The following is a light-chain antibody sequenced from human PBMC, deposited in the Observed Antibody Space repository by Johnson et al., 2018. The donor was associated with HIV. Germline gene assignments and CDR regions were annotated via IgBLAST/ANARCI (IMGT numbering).Light chain of an antibody. CDR3: GTWDSSLDAYV. CDR2: ENN. V-gene: IGLV1-51*02. CDR1: NSNIGNNY. J-gene: IGLJ1*01. Sequence: QSVLTQPPSVSAAPGQKVTISCSGSNSNIGNNYVSWYQQLPRTAPKLLIYENNKRPSGIPDRFSGSKSGTSATLGITGLQTGDEADYYCGTWDSSLDAYVFGTGTKVAVL.